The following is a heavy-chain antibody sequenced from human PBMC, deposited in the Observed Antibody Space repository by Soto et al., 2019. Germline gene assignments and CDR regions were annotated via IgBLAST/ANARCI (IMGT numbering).Heavy chain of an antibody. Sequence: ASVKVSCKASGYTFTSYGISWVRQAPGQGLEWMGWISAYNGNTNYAQKLQGRVTMTTDTSTSTAYMELRSLRSDDTAVYYCAREVVRFGDYHCYFMAVSGQGTSVIVSS. CDR1: GYTFTSYG. CDR3: AREVVRFGDYHCYFMAV. J-gene: IGHJ6*03. D-gene: IGHD3-3*01. V-gene: IGHV1-18*01. CDR2: ISAYNGNT.